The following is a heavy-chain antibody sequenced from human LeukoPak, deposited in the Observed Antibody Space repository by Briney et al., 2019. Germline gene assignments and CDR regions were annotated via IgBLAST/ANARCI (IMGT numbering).Heavy chain of an antibody. V-gene: IGHV3-21*01. Sequence: GGSLRLSCAASGFPFSSYSMNWVRQAPGKGLEWVSSISSSSYIYYADSVKGRFTISRDNAKNSLYLQMNSLRAEDTAVYYCARSYGSGSYIYYYYYMDVWGKGTTVTVSS. CDR3: ARSYGSGSYIYYYYYMDV. CDR2: ISSSSYI. J-gene: IGHJ6*03. CDR1: GFPFSSYS. D-gene: IGHD3-10*01.